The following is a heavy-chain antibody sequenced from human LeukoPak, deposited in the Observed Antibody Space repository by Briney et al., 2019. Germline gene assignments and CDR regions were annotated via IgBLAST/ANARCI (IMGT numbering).Heavy chain of an antibody. CDR2: ISAYNGNT. CDR3: ARSDAIAVAATNFDY. Sequence: GASVKVSCKASGYTFTSYGISWVRQAPGQGLEWMGWISAYNGNTNYAQKLQGRVTMTTDTSTSTAYMELRSLRSDDTAVYHCARSDAIAVAATNFDYWGQGTLVTVSS. J-gene: IGHJ4*02. V-gene: IGHV1-18*01. CDR1: GYTFTSYG. D-gene: IGHD6-19*01.